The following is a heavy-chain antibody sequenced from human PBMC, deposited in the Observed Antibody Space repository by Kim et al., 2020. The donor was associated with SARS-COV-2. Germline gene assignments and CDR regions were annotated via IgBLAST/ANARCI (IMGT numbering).Heavy chain of an antibody. CDR1: GYTLTELS. V-gene: IGHV1-24*01. D-gene: IGHD5-18*01. Sequence: ASVKVSCKVSGYTLTELSMHWVRQAPGKGLEWMGGFDPEDGETIYAQKFQSRVTMTEDTSTDTAYMELSSLRSEDTAVYYCATSTAMVTGGWFDPWGQGTLVTVSS. J-gene: IGHJ5*02. CDR3: ATSTAMVTGGWFDP. CDR2: FDPEDGET.